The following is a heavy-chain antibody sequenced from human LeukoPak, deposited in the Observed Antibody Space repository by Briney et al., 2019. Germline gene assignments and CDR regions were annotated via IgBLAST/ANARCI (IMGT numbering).Heavy chain of an antibody. J-gene: IGHJ4*02. CDR1: GFTFSRYA. V-gene: IGHV3-30-3*01. CDR3: ARDGGYDFWSGYYQDY. Sequence: GRSLRLSCATSGFTFSRYAMHWVRQAPGKGLEWVALISYDANIGSNKYYADSVKGRFTISRDNSKNTLYLQMNSLRAEDTAVYYCARDGGYDFWSGYYQDYRGQGTLVTVSS. CDR2: ISYDANIGSNK. D-gene: IGHD3-3*01.